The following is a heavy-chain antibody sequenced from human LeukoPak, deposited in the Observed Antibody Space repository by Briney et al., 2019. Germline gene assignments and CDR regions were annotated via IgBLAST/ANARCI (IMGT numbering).Heavy chain of an antibody. CDR3: ASGYSSGWYKWNY. Sequence: ASVKVSCKASGYTFTNYYMHWVRQAPGQGLEWMGWISAYNGNTNYAQKLQGRVTMTTDTSTSTAYMELRSLRSDDTAVYYCASGYSSGWYKWNYWGQGTLVTVSS. J-gene: IGHJ4*02. V-gene: IGHV1-18*04. D-gene: IGHD6-19*01. CDR1: GYTFTNYY. CDR2: ISAYNGNT.